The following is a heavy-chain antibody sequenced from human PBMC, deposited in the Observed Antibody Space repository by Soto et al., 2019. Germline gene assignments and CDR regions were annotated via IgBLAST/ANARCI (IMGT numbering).Heavy chain of an antibody. CDR2: IFYSGTT. D-gene: IGHD1-7*01. V-gene: IGHV4-30-4*01. Sequence: SETLSLTCTVSGDSISSADYYWSWIRQTPGKGLEWIGHIFYSGTTYYNPSLKSRLTISVDTSKNHFSLRLTSVTAADTAVYYCARDLSVAPELYYYGMDVWGQGTTVTVSS. CDR3: ARDLSVAPELYYYGMDV. CDR1: GDSISSADYY. J-gene: IGHJ6*02.